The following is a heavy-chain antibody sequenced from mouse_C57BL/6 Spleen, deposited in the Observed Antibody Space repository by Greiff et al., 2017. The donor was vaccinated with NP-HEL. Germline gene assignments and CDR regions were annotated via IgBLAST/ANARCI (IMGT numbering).Heavy chain of an antibody. J-gene: IGHJ4*01. CDR2: IDPETGGT. V-gene: IGHV1-15*01. Sequence: QVQLKESGAELVRPGASVTLSCKASGYTFTDYEMHWVKQTPVHGLEWIGAIDPETGGTAYNQKFKGKAILTADKSSSTAYMELRSLTSEDSAVYYCTREVFYSNYAMDYWGQGTSVTVSS. D-gene: IGHD2-5*01. CDR3: TREVFYSNYAMDY. CDR1: GYTFTDYE.